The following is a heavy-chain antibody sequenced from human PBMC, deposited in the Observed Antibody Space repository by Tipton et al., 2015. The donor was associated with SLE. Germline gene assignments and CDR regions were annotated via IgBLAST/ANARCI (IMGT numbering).Heavy chain of an antibody. CDR2: IYHSGST. CDR1: GGSISSSNW. J-gene: IGHJ4*02. D-gene: IGHD1-26*01. CDR3: ARDLGSSAYFDY. V-gene: IGHV4-4*02. Sequence: TLSLTCAVSGGSISSSNWWSWVRQPPGKGLEWIGEIYHSGSTNYNPSLKSRVTISVDTSKNQFSLKLSSVTAADTAVYYCARDLGSSAYFDYWGQGTLVTVSS.